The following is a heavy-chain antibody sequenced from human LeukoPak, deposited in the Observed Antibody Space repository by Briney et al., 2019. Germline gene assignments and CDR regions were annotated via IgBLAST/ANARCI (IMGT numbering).Heavy chain of an antibody. Sequence: ESGPTLVNPTQTLTLTCTFSGFSLSTSGVGVGWIRQPPGKALEWLALIYWNDDKRYSPSLKSRLTITKDTSKNQVVLTMTNMDLVDTATYYCAHTATYYDILSGYDGGWYFDYWGQGTLVTVSS. V-gene: IGHV2-5*01. J-gene: IGHJ4*02. D-gene: IGHD3-9*01. CDR3: AHTATYYDILSGYDGGWYFDY. CDR2: IYWNDDK. CDR1: GFSLSTSGVG.